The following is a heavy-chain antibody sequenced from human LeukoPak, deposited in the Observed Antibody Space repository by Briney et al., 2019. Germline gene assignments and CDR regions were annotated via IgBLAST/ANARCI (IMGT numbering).Heavy chain of an antibody. Sequence: ASVKVSCKASGYTFTSYGISWVRQAPGRGLEWMGWISAYNGNTNYAQKLQGRVTMTTDTSTSTAYMELRSLRSDDTAVYYCARDKPPYYDILTGYYVNYFDYWGQGTLVTVSS. CDR1: GYTFTSYG. CDR2: ISAYNGNT. J-gene: IGHJ4*02. V-gene: IGHV1-18*01. CDR3: ARDKPPYYDILTGYYVNYFDY. D-gene: IGHD3-9*01.